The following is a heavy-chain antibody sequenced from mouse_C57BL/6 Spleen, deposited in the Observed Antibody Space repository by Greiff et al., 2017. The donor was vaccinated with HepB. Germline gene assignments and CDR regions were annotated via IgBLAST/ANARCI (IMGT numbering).Heavy chain of an antibody. CDR2: IRLKSDNYAT. D-gene: IGHD1-1*01. CDR1: GFTFSNYW. V-gene: IGHV6-3*01. CDR3: NSYYYGSSYNEYFDY. J-gene: IGHJ2*01. Sequence: EVMLVESGGGLVQPGGSMKLSCVASGFTFSNYWMNWVRQSPEKGLEWVAQIRLKSDNYATHYAESVKGRFTISRDDSKSSVYLKMNNLRAEDTGIYYCNSYYYGSSYNEYFDYWGQGTTLTVSS.